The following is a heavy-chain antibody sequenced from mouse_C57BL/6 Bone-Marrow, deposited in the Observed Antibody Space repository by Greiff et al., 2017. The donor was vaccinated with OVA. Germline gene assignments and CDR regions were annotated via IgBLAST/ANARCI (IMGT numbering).Heavy chain of an antibody. D-gene: IGHD2-2*01. CDR1: GYTFTSYW. CDR3: ATGLPDY. V-gene: IGHV1-69*01. J-gene: IGHJ2*01. Sequence: QVHVKQPGAELVMPGASVKLSCKASGYTFTSYWMHWVKQRPGQGLEWIGEIDPSDSYTNYNQKFKGKSTLTVDKSSSTAYMQLSSLTSEDSAVYYCATGLPDYWGQGTTLTVSS. CDR2: IDPSDSYT.